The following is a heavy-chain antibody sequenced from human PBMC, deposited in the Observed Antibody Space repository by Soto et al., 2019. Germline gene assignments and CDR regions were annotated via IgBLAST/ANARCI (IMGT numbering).Heavy chain of an antibody. CDR2: MNPNSGNT. Sequence: GASVKVSCKASGYTFTSYDIDWVRQATGQGLEWMGWMNPNSGNTGYAQKFQGRVTMTRNTSISTAYMELSNLRSEDTAVYYCASGDYDFWSGPNYYYYGMDVWGQGTTVTVSS. CDR1: GYTFTSYD. D-gene: IGHD3-3*01. CDR3: ASGDYDFWSGPNYYYYGMDV. V-gene: IGHV1-8*01. J-gene: IGHJ6*02.